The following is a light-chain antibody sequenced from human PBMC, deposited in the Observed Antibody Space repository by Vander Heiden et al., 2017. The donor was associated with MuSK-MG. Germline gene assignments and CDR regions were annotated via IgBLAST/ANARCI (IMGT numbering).Light chain of an antibody. J-gene: IGKJ2*01. CDR1: QSVRSN. CDR2: DAS. V-gene: IGKV3-15*01. Sequence: EIVMTQSPATLSVSPGESATLPCRASQSVRSNLAWYQQKPGQAPRLLIYDASTRDTGIPARFSGSGYGTEFTLTISSRQSEDFAVYFCQQDTNWPPHTFGQGTKVEIK. CDR3: QQDTNWPPHT.